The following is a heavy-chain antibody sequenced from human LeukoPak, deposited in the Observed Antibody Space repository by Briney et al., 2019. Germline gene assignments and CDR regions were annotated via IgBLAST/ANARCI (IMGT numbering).Heavy chain of an antibody. CDR1: GFTFTSYS. CDR2: ISGGGGST. D-gene: IGHD1-26*01. V-gene: IGHV3-23*01. CDR3: AKGGKWDVTPFDY. J-gene: IGHJ4*02. Sequence: GSLRPSCAASGFTFTSYSMNWVRQAPGKGLEWVSTISGGGGSTYYADSVKGRFTISRDNSKNTLYLQVNSLRAEDTAVYYCAKGGKWDVTPFDYWGQGTLVTVSS.